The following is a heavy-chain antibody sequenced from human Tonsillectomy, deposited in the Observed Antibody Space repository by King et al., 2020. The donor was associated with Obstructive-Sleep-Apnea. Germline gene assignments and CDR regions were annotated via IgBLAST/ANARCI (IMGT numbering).Heavy chain of an antibody. D-gene: IGHD4-17*01. CDR2: IYHSGTT. J-gene: IGHJ2*01. Sequence: HVPLQESGPGLVKPSQTLTLTCTVSGGSISGGIYYWSWIRQRPGKGLEWIGYIYHSGTTYYNPSLKSRVTLSVDTSKNQFSLKVNSVTAADAAVYFCARSFGDYSHWYFDLWGRGTLVTVSS. V-gene: IGHV4-31*03. CDR3: ARSFGDYSHWYFDL. CDR1: GGSISGGIYY.